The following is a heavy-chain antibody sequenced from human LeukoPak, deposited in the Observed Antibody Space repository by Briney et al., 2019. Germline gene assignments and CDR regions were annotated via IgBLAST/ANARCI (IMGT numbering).Heavy chain of an antibody. Sequence: GGSLRLSCAASGFTFSDHYMDWVRQASGKGLEWVGRIRSKATGHNTDYAACVKGRFTRSRDDSKNSLYLQMNTLKTEDTAVYFCARVGRWFGAFDIWGQGTMVTVSS. D-gene: IGHD3-10*01. J-gene: IGHJ3*02. CDR1: GFTFSDHY. V-gene: IGHV3-72*01. CDR3: ARVGRWFGAFDI. CDR2: IRSKATGHNT.